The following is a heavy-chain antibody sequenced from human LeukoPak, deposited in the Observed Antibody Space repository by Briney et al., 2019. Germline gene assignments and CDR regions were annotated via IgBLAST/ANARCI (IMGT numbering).Heavy chain of an antibody. D-gene: IGHD5-24*01. Sequence: GGSLRLSCAASGFTFNTYWMTWVRQAPGKGLEWVSYISSSSSTIYYADSVKGRFTISRDNAKNSLYLQMNSLRAEDTAVYYCARGMVEMADYWGQGTLVTVSS. CDR1: GFTFNTYW. J-gene: IGHJ4*02. CDR3: ARGMVEMADY. V-gene: IGHV3-48*01. CDR2: ISSSSSTI.